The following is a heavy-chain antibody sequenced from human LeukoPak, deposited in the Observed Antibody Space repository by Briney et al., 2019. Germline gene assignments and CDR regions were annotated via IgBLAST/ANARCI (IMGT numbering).Heavy chain of an antibody. V-gene: IGHV1-69*05. J-gene: IGHJ4*02. Sequence: SSVKVSCKASGGTFSSYAISWVRQAPGQGLEWMGRIIPIFGTANYAQKFQGRVTITTDESTSTAYMELSSLRSEDTAVYYCAREKTSGYSLSYFDYWGQGTLVTVSS. CDR3: AREKTSGYSLSYFDY. CDR2: IIPIFGTA. D-gene: IGHD5-18*01. CDR1: GGTFSSYA.